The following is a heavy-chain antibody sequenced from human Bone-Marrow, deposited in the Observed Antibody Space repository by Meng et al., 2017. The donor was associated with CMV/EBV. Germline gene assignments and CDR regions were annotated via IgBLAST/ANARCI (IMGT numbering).Heavy chain of an antibody. Sequence: YSFTSYWISWVRQMPGKGLEWMGRIDPSDSYTNYSPSFQGHVTISADKSISTAYLQWSGLKASDTAMYYCAGGDFWSGHTKANWFDPWGQGTLVTVSS. CDR2: IDPSDSYT. J-gene: IGHJ5*02. V-gene: IGHV5-10-1*01. CDR1: YSFTSYW. CDR3: AGGDFWSGHTKANWFDP. D-gene: IGHD3-3*01.